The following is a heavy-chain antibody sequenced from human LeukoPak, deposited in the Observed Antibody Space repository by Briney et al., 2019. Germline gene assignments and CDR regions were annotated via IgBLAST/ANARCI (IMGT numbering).Heavy chain of an antibody. D-gene: IGHD2-21*02. CDR1: GFSFSSYW. CDR2: INQDGSEI. Sequence: PGGSLRLSCAASGFSFSSYWMSWVRQAPGKGLEWVANINQDGSEIYYVDSVKGRFTLSRDNAKNSLFLQMNSLRADDTAVYYCARELARVVVTATMDVWGQGTTVTVSS. CDR3: ARELARVVVTATMDV. V-gene: IGHV3-7*03. J-gene: IGHJ6*02.